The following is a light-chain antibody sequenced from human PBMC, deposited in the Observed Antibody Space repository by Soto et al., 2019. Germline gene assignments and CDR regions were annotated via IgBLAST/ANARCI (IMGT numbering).Light chain of an antibody. J-gene: IGKJ4*01. Sequence: EIVMTQSPATLSVSPRERATLSCRASQSVSSNLAWYQQKPGQAPRLLIYGASTRATGIPARFSGSGSGTEFTLTISSLQSEEFAVYYCQQYNNWPPHTFGGGTKVDIK. CDR2: GAS. CDR1: QSVSSN. V-gene: IGKV3-15*01. CDR3: QQYNNWPPHT.